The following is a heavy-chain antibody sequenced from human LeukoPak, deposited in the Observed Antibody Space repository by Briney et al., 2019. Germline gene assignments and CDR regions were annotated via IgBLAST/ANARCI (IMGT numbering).Heavy chain of an antibody. Sequence: ASVKVSCKTSGYSFIDYYILWVRQAPGQGFEWMGWINFNRSDTNYAQNFQGRVTMTGDTSISTAYMEVRRLRSDDTGVYYCANPRRSGQYRLEYDWFDPWGQGTLVTVSS. V-gene: IGHV1-2*02. CDR2: INFNRSDT. CDR3: ANPRRSGQYRLEYDWFDP. D-gene: IGHD6-19*01. CDR1: GYSFIDYY. J-gene: IGHJ5*02.